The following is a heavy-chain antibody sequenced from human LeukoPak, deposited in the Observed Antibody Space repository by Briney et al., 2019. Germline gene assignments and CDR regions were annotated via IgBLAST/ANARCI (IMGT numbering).Heavy chain of an antibody. V-gene: IGHV1-2*02. D-gene: IGHD6-6*01. J-gene: IGHJ5*02. CDR3: ARAKQLTGWFDP. CDR2: INPNSGGT. Sequence: ASVKVSCKASGYTFTGYYMHWVRQAPGQGLEWMGWINPNSGGTNYAQKFQGRVTMTRDTSISTAYMELSRLRSDDTAVYYCARAKQLTGWFDPWGQGTLVTVSS. CDR1: GYTFTGYY.